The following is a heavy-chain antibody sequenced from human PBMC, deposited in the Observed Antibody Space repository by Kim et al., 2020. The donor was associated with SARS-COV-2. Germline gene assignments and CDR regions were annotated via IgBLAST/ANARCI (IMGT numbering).Heavy chain of an antibody. J-gene: IGHJ4*02. Sequence: TNYNPSLKSLVTRSVDKSKNQYSLKLSAVTAADTAVYYCAGAFFGSGLSDWGQGTLVTVSS. CDR3: AGAFFGSGLSD. D-gene: IGHD3-22*01. V-gene: IGHV4-4*02. CDR2: T.